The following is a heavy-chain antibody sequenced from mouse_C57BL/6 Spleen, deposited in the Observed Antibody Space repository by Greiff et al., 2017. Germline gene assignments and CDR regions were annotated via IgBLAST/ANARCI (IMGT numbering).Heavy chain of an antibody. D-gene: IGHD2-5*01. J-gene: IGHJ4*01. CDR2: ISSGSSTI. Sequence: EVQLQQSGGGLVKPGGSLKLSCAASGFTFSDYGMHWVRQAPEKGLEWVAYISSGSSTIYYADTVKGRFTISRDNAKNTLFLQMTSLRSEDTAMYYCARSYSNYVGAMDYWGQGTSVTVSS. CDR1: GFTFSDYG. CDR3: ARSYSNYVGAMDY. V-gene: IGHV5-17*01.